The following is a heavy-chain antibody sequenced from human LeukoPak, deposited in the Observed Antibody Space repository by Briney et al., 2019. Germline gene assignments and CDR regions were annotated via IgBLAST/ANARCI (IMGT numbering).Heavy chain of an antibody. CDR1: GFTFSTYW. CDR3: AKEEYSGSYYGY. D-gene: IGHD1-26*01. J-gene: IGHJ4*02. CDR2: IKQDGSEK. V-gene: IGHV3-7*05. Sequence: TGGSLRLSCAASGFTFSTYWMSWVRQAPGKGLEWVANIKQDGSEKYYVDSVKGRFTISRDNANNSLYLQMNSLRAEDTAVYYCAKEEYSGSYYGYWGQGTLVTVSS.